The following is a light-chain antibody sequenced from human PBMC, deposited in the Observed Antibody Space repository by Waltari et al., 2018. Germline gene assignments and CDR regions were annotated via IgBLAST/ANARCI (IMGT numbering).Light chain of an antibody. CDR1: SLRTYS. V-gene: IGLV3-19*01. CDR2: DKD. CDR3: HSRDASGVGGA. J-gene: IGLJ2*01. Sequence: TQDPAVSVALGQTVSLTCQGDSLRTYSASWYQQRPGQDPVLVMYDKDSRPSGVPDRFSASSSDNTASLTITGAQAEDEAYYYCHSRDASGVGGAFGGGTKLTVL.